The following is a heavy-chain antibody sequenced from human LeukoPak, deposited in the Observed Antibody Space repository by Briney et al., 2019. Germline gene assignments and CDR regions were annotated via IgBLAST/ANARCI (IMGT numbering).Heavy chain of an antibody. Sequence: ASVKVSCKASGYTFTSHAMHWVRQAPGQRLEWMGWINAGNGNTKYSQKFQGRVTITRDTSASTAYMELSSLRSEDTAVYYCARSGGYSSSSGLNDWFDPWGQGTLVTVSS. CDR1: GYTFTSHA. CDR2: INAGNGNT. D-gene: IGHD6-6*01. CDR3: ARSGGYSSSSGLNDWFDP. J-gene: IGHJ5*02. V-gene: IGHV1-3*01.